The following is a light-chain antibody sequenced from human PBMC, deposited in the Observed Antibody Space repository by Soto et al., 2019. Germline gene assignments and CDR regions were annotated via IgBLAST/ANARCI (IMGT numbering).Light chain of an antibody. V-gene: IGLV2-8*01. CDR1: SSDVGGYNY. Sequence: QSALTQPPSASGSPGQPVTISCTGTSSDVGGYNYVSWYQQHPGKAPKLMIYDVSKRPSGVPDRFSGSKSGNTASLTVSGLQAEDEAGYFCSSYAGSNIVLFGGGTKLTVL. CDR2: DVS. CDR3: SSYAGSNIVL. J-gene: IGLJ2*01.